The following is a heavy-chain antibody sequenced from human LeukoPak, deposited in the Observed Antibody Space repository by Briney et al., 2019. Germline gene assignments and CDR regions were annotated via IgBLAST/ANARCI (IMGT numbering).Heavy chain of an antibody. V-gene: IGHV1-2*02. CDR3: AREGYNWNSPGY. CDR2: INPNSGGT. CDR1: GYTFTGYY. D-gene: IGHD1-7*01. J-gene: IGHJ4*02. Sequence: ASAKVSCKASGYTFTGYYMHWVRQAPGQGLEWMGWINPNSGGTNYAQKFQGRVTMTRDTSISTAYMELSRLRSDDTAVYYCAREGYNWNSPGYWGQGTLVTVSS.